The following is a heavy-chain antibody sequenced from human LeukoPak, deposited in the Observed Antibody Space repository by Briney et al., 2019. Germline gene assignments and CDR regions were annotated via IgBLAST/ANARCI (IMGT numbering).Heavy chain of an antibody. CDR1: GFTFSSYG. CDR3: AREQLVERADAFDI. J-gene: IGHJ3*02. CDR2: ISGSGSST. Sequence: GGSLRLSCAASGFTFSSYGMSWVRQAPGKGLEWVSAISGSGSSTYYAASVKGRFTISRDNSKNTLYLQMNSLRAEDTAVYYCAREQLVERADAFDIWGQGTMVTVSS. V-gene: IGHV3-23*01. D-gene: IGHD2-15*01.